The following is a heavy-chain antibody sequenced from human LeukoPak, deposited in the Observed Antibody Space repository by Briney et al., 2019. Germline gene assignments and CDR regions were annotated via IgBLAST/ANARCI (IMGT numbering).Heavy chain of an antibody. D-gene: IGHD2-2*01. CDR1: GFTFSNYW. J-gene: IGHJ5*02. V-gene: IGHV3-7*01. CDR2: IKLDGSEK. CDR3: ARDDCSSISCYHNWFDP. Sequence: GGSLRLSCAASGFTFSNYWMSWVRQAPGKGLEWVANIKLDGSEKYYVDSVKGRFTISRDNAKNSLYLQMNSLRAEDTAVYYCARDDCSSISCYHNWFDPWGQGTLVTVSS.